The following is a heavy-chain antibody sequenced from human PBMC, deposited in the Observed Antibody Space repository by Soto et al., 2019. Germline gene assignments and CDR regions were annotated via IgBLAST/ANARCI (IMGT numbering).Heavy chain of an antibody. J-gene: IGHJ4*02. CDR1: GGSISSSY. CDR3: ARTITVTTGLGYYFDY. V-gene: IGHV4-59*01. D-gene: IGHD4-17*01. CDR2: IYYSGTT. Sequence: SETLSLTCTVSGGSISSSYWSWIRQPPGKGLEWIAYIYYSGTTNYNPSLESRVTISVDTSKNQFSLKLSSVTAADTAVYYCARTITVTTGLGYYFDYWGQGTLVTVSS.